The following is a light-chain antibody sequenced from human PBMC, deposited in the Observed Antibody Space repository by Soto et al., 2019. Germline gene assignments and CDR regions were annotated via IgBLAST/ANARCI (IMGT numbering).Light chain of an antibody. CDR2: DVS. V-gene: IGKV3-20*01. CDR1: HSVSSNY. Sequence: EIVLTQSPGTLSSSPGERATLSCRSSHSVSSNYLAWYQQKPGQAPRLLIYDVSTRATGIPDRFSGSGSGTDFTLTISRLEPVDFAVYYCQQYGISPTFGQGTKLEIK. J-gene: IGKJ1*01. CDR3: QQYGISPT.